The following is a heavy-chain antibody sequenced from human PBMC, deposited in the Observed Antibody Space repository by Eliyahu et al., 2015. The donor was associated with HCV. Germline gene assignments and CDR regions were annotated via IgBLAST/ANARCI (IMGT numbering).Heavy chain of an antibody. J-gene: IGHJ6*03. D-gene: IGHD4-17*01. CDR3: ARSLRNYGDYFLASDYYYMDV. CDR1: GFTFSSYS. Sequence: EVQLVESGGGLVQPGGSLRLSCAASGFTFSSYSMNWVRQAPGKGLEWVSYISSSSSTIYYADSVKGRFTISRDNAKNSLYLQMNSLRAEDTAVYYCARSLRNYGDYFLASDYYYMDVWGKGTTVTVSS. V-gene: IGHV3-48*01. CDR2: ISSSSSTI.